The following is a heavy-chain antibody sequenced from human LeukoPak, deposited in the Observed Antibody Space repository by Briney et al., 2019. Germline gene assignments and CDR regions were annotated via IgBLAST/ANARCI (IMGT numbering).Heavy chain of an antibody. CDR2: IEPNSGGT. CDR3: AYYDYNIYPY. CDR1: GYTFTVKF. D-gene: IGHD5-12*01. V-gene: IGHV1-2*02. Sequence: GASVKVSCKTSGYTFTVKFLHWLRQAPGQGLEWMGGIEPNSGGTIYARNFRGRVTMTRDTSIATVYLELRSLRSDDAAVYYCAYYDYNIYPYWGQGTLVTVSS. J-gene: IGHJ4*02.